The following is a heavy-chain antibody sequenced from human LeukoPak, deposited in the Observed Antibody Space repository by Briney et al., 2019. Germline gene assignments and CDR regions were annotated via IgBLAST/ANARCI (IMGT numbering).Heavy chain of an antibody. CDR2: INPNSGGT. CDR1: GYTFTGYY. D-gene: IGHD2-2*01. V-gene: IGHV1-2*02. CDR3: ARDGRYCSSTSRSQPYNWFDP. J-gene: IGHJ5*02. Sequence: ASVKVSCKASGYTFTGYYMHWVRQAPGQGPEWMGWINPNSGGTYIPQKFQGRLTLTRDTSISTAYMELSSLRSDDTAVYYCARDGRYCSSTSRSQPYNWFDPWGQGTLVTVSS.